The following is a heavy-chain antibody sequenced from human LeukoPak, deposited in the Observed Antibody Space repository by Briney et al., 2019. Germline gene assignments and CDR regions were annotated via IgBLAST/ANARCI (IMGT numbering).Heavy chain of an antibody. J-gene: IGHJ4*02. CDR1: GHTFTGYY. CDR2: INPNSGGT. Sequence: GASVKVSCKASGHTFTGYYMHWVRQAPGQGLEWMGWINPNSGGTNYAQKFQGRVTMTRDTSISTAYMELSRLRSDDTAVYYCARGVVTGPPPISDYWGQGTLVTVSS. D-gene: IGHD4-23*01. CDR3: ARGVVTGPPPISDY. V-gene: IGHV1-2*02.